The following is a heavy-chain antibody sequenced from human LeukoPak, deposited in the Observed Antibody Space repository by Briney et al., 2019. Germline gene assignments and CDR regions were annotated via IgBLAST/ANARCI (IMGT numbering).Heavy chain of an antibody. CDR1: GYTFTSYG. Sequence: ASVKVSCKASGYTFTSYGISWVRQAPGQGLEWMGWISAYNGNTNYAQKLQGRVTMTTDTSTSTAYMELRSLRSDDTAVYYCARERGLYSSSWYPQGPFDYWGQGTLVTVSS. CDR2: ISAYNGNT. V-gene: IGHV1-18*01. CDR3: ARERGLYSSSWYPQGPFDY. J-gene: IGHJ4*02. D-gene: IGHD6-13*01.